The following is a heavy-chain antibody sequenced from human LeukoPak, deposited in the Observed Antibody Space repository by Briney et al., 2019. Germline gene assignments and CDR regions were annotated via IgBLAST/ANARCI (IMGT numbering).Heavy chain of an antibody. CDR3: ATPSSSSWYGFDP. J-gene: IGHJ5*02. CDR2: IDPNSGGT. Sequence: ASVKVSCKTSGYTFTGYYIHLVRQAHGQGLEWMGWIDPNSGGTNYAQKFQGRVTMTRDTSISTAYMELSRLTSADTAVYRCATPSSSSWYGFDPWGQGTLVTVSS. D-gene: IGHD6-13*01. V-gene: IGHV1-2*02. CDR1: GYTFTGYY.